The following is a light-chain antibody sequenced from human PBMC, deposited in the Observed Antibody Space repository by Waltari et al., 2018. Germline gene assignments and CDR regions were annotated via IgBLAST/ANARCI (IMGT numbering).Light chain of an antibody. J-gene: IGLJ2*01. CDR3: QSYDSSLSGSV. CDR2: GNV. CDR1: SSNIGAGSY. Sequence: QSVLTQPPSVSGAPGPRVTISCAGSSSNIGAGSYVHWYQQLPGTAPKLLIYGNVNRPSGVPDRFSGSKSGPSASLAITVLQAEDEADYYCQSYDSSLSGSVFGGGTKLTVL. V-gene: IGLV1-40*01.